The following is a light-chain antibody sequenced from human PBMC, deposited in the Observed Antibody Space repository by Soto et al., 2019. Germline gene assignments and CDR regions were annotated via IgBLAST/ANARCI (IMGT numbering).Light chain of an antibody. Sequence: QSVLTQPPSASGPPGQSVTISCTGSSSDVGHSNFVSWYQQHPGKGPKLIIYEVSKRPSGVPDRFSGSKSGNTASLSVSGLQDEDEADYFCNAQADNGKHVFGTGTKVTVL. V-gene: IGLV2-8*01. J-gene: IGLJ1*01. CDR1: SSDVGHSNF. CDR2: EVS. CDR3: NAQADNGKHV.